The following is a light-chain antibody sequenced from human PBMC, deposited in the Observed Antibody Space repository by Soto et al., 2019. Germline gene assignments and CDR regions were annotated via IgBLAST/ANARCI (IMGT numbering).Light chain of an antibody. V-gene: IGLV2-14*01. Sequence: QSALTQPASVSGSPGQSITISCTGTSSDVGGYNYVSWYQQHPGKAPKLMIYEVNNRPSGVSNRFSGSKSGNTASLTISGLQAEDEADYFCSSYTSSSRGVFGGGTKPHRP. J-gene: IGLJ3*02. CDR3: SSYTSSSRGV. CDR1: SSDVGGYNY. CDR2: EVN.